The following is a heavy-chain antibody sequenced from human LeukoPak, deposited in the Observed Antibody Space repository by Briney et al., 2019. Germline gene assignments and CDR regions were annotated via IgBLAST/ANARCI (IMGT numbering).Heavy chain of an antibody. CDR2: IKSKTDGGTT. V-gene: IGHV3-15*01. Sequence: GGSLRLSCAASGFTFSNAWMSWVRQAPGKGLEWVGRIKSKTDGGTTDYAAPVKGRFTISRDDSKNTLYLQMNSLKTEDTAVYYCTTDPEERYFDWSFYYYYMDVWGKGTTVTVSS. CDR1: GFTFSNAW. CDR3: TTDPEERYFDWSFYYYYMDV. J-gene: IGHJ6*03. D-gene: IGHD3-9*01.